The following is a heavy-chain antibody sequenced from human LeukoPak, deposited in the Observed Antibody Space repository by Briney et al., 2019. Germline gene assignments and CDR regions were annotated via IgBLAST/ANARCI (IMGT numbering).Heavy chain of an antibody. D-gene: IGHD3-22*01. J-gene: IGHJ4*02. V-gene: IGHV3-11*06. CDR3: ARVNPISSGFYVY. Sequence: PGGSLRLSCAASGFTFSDYYMTWIRQAPGKGLEWVSYISGSSSDTNYADSVKGRFTISRDNAKNSLYLQMNSLRAEDTAVYHCARVNPISSGFYVYWGQGTLVTVSS. CDR2: ISGSSSDT. CDR1: GFTFSDYY.